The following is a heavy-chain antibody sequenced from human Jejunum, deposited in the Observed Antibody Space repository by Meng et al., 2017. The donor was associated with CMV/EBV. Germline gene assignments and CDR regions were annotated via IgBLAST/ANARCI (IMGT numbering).Heavy chain of an antibody. J-gene: IGHJ6*02. CDR3: ARSLATQYYYYGMDV. V-gene: IGHV3-21*01. Sequence: GFTFSSYSMNWVRQAPGKGLEWVSSITTTTNYIYHAESVKGRFTISRDNAKNSLYLQMNSLRAEDTAAYYCARSLATQYYYYGMDVWGQGTTVTVSS. CDR2: ITTTTNYI. CDR1: GFTFSSYS. D-gene: IGHD6-6*01.